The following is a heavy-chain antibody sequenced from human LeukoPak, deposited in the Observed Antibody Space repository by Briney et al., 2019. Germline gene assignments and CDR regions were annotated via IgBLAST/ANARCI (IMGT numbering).Heavy chain of an antibody. D-gene: IGHD6-13*01. CDR3: ARDIAAAGSYYFDY. CDR1: GFTFSSYG. CDR2: IWYDGSNK. J-gene: IGHJ4*02. V-gene: IGHV3-33*01. Sequence: PGGSLRLSCAASGFTFSSYGMHWVRQATGKGLEWVAVIWYDGSNKYYADSVKGRFTISRDNSKNTLYLQMNSLRAEDTAVYYCARDIAAAGSYYFDYWGQGTLVTVSS.